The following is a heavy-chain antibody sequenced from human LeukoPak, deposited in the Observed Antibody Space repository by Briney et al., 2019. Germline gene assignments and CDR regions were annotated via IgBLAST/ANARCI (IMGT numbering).Heavy chain of an antibody. CDR3: ARAPLGMVRGPMEDP. J-gene: IGHJ5*02. CDR2: MNPNSGNT. D-gene: IGHD3-10*01. Sequence: ASVKVSCKASGYTFTSYDINWVRQATGQGLEWMGWMNPNSGNTGYARKFQGRVTMTRNTSISTAYMELNSLRSEDAAVYYCARAPLGMVRGPMEDPWGQGTLVTVSS. CDR1: GYTFTSYD. V-gene: IGHV1-8*01.